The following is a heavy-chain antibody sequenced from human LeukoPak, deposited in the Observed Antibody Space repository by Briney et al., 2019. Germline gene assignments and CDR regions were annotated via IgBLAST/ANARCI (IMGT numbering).Heavy chain of an antibody. CDR1: GGSISSYY. D-gene: IGHD1-26*01. V-gene: IGHV4-59*08. CDR3: ARHRGSGNWRPSAFDI. CDR2: IYYSGNT. J-gene: IGHJ3*02. Sequence: SETLSLTCTVSGGSISSYYWSWIRQPPGKGLEWIGNIYYSGNTNYNPSLKSRVTISVDTSKNQFSLKLSSVTAADTAVYYCARHRGSGNWRPSAFDIWGQGTVVTVSS.